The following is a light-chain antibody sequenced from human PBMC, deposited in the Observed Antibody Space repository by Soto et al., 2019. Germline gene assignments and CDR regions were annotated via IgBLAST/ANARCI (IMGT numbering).Light chain of an antibody. V-gene: IGKV3-20*01. CDR3: QQYGDSPRS. J-gene: IGKJ1*01. CDR1: RSLSSDY. Sequence: IVLMQSPATLSLSPGERATLSCRASRSLSSDYLAWSQQKPGQAPRLLFYDASRRATGTPDRFSVSGSGTNFTLTISRLEPGDFAVYHCQQYGDSPRSFGQGTKVDIK. CDR2: DAS.